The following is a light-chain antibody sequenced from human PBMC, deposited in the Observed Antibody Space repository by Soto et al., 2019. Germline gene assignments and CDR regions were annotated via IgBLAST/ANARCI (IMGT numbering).Light chain of an antibody. CDR2: AAS. CDR1: QSINSY. V-gene: IGKV1-39*01. J-gene: IGKJ4*01. Sequence: DIQMTQSPSSLSASEGDRVTITCRASQSINSYLNWYQHKPGKAPKLLIYAASNLQSGVPSRFSGSGSGIDFTLIISSLKPEAFATYYCQQSYSTPTFGGGTKVEIK. CDR3: QQSYSTPT.